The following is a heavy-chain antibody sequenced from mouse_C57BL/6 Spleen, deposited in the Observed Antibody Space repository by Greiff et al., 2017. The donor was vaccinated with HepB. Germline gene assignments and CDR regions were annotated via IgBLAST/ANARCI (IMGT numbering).Heavy chain of an antibody. CDR2: IYPGDGDT. CDR1: GYAFSSYW. CDR3: ARLRPNYFDY. Sequence: VKLQESGAELVKPGASVKISCKASGYAFSSYWMNWVKQRPGKGLEWIGQIYPGDGDTNYNGKFKGKATLTADKSSSTAYMQLSSLTSEDSAVYFCARLRPNYFDYWGQGTTLTVSS. V-gene: IGHV1-80*01. J-gene: IGHJ2*01. D-gene: IGHD3-2*02.